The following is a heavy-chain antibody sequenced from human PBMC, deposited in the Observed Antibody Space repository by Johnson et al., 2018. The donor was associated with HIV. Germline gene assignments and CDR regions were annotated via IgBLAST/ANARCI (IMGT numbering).Heavy chain of an antibody. D-gene: IGHD3-3*01. J-gene: IGHJ3*02. Sequence: QVQLVESGGGVVQPGRSLRLSCAASGFNFRTYGMHWVRQAPGKGLEWVAVVSYDGNNKYYGDSVKGRFTVSRDNSKNTMYLQMNNVRAEDTAVYYCAKDLVPLYYDFWSGPDDAFNIWGQGTLVTVSS. CDR2: VSYDGNNK. V-gene: IGHV3-30*18. CDR1: GFNFRTYG. CDR3: AKDLVPLYYDFWSGPDDAFNI.